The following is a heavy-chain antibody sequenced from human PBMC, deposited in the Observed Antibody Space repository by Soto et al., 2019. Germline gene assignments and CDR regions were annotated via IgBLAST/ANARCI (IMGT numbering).Heavy chain of an antibody. J-gene: IGHJ4*02. V-gene: IGHV3-23*01. CDR3: AKDGDIGVSGY. Sequence: GGSLRLSCAASGFTFSSYAMSWVRQAPGKGLEWVSAISGSGGSTYYADSVKGRFTISRDNTKNTLYLQMNSLRAEDTAVYYFAKDGDIGVSGYWGQGTLVTVSS. D-gene: IGHD2-15*01. CDR2: ISGSGGST. CDR1: GFTFSSYA.